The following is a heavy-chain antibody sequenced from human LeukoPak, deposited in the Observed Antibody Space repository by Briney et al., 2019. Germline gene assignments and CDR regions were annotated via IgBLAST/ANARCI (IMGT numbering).Heavy chain of an antibody. CDR2: IIPIFGTA. Sequence: SVKVSCKASGGTFSSYAISWVRQAPGQGLEWMGGIIPIFGTANYAQKFQGRVTISADESTTTAYMELSSLRSEDTAVYYCARIAGQDYAFDYWGQGTLVTVSS. J-gene: IGHJ4*02. CDR3: ARIAGQDYAFDY. D-gene: IGHD4/OR15-4a*01. V-gene: IGHV1-69*13. CDR1: GGTFSSYA.